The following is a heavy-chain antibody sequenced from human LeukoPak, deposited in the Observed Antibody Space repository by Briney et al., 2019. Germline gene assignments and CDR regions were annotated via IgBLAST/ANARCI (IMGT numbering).Heavy chain of an antibody. CDR3: ARDPDFSAFDI. V-gene: IGHV3-23*01. J-gene: IGHJ3*02. Sequence: GGSLRLSCAASGFTFSSYAMSWVRQAPGKGLEWVSAISGSGGSTYYADSVKGRFTISRDNAKNSLYLQMNSLRAEDTAVYYCARDPDFSAFDIWGQGTLVTVSS. D-gene: IGHD4-11*01. CDR1: GFTFSSYA. CDR2: ISGSGGST.